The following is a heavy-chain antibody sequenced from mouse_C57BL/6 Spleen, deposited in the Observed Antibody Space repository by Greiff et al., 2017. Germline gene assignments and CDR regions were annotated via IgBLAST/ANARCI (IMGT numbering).Heavy chain of an antibody. CDR1: GYTFTSYW. V-gene: IGHV1-52*01. Sequence: QVQLQQPGAELVRPGSSVKLSCKASGYTFTSYWMHWVKQRPIQGLEWIGNIDPSDSETHYNQKFKDKATLTVDKSSSTAYMQLSSLTSEDSAVYYCARSRVYYSNYWAMDYWGQGTTRTVSS. CDR2: IDPSDSET. J-gene: IGHJ2*01. CDR3: ARSRVYYSNYWAMDY. D-gene: IGHD2-5*01.